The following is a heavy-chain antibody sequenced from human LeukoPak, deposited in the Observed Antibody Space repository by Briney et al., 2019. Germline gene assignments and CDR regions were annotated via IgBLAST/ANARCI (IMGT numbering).Heavy chain of an antibody. Sequence: GGSLRLSCAASVFTFSSYGMYWVRQAPGKRLEWVAFIRSDGNKKYYADSVKGRFTISRDNSRNTLYLQMNSLRTEDTAVYYCAKDLNYGELVDSWGKGTLVTVSS. CDR2: IRSDGNKK. V-gene: IGHV3-30*02. J-gene: IGHJ4*02. CDR3: AKDLNYGELVDS. D-gene: IGHD4-17*01. CDR1: VFTFSSYG.